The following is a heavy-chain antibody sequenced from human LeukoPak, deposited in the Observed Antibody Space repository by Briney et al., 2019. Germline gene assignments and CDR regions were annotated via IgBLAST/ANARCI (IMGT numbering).Heavy chain of an antibody. CDR1: GFTFRSHT. CDR3: ARDGGGGWYEY. CDR2: ISNDGSNK. J-gene: IGHJ4*02. D-gene: IGHD6-19*01. Sequence: PGRSLRLSCAVSGFTFRSHTMHWVRQAPGKGLEWVAVISNDGSNKYHADSVKGRLIISRDNAKNTLYLHMNCLRVEDTAVYYCARDGGGGWYEYWGQGTLVTVSS. V-gene: IGHV3-30-3*01.